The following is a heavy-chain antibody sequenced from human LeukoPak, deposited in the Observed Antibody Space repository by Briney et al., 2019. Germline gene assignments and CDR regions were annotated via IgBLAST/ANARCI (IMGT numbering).Heavy chain of an antibody. D-gene: IGHD3-3*01. J-gene: IGHJ6*02. CDR3: ARDISSYYDFWSGPVSILDV. CDR2: IYYSGST. V-gene: IGHV4-31*03. CDR1: GGSISSGGYY. Sequence: SETLSLTCTVSGGSISSGGYYWSWIRQHPGKGLEWIGYIYYSGSTYYNPSLKSRVTISVDTSKNQYSLKLSSVTAADTAVYYCARDISSYYDFWSGPVSILDVWGQGTTVTVSS.